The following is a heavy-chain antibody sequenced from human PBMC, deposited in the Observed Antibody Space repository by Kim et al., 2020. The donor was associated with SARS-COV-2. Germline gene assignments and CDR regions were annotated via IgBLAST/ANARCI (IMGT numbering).Heavy chain of an antibody. CDR3: ASDLGSEGIAAHPPMNNYYYYYGMDV. Sequence: SVKVSCKASGGTFSSYAISWVRQAPGQGLEWMGGIIPIFGTANYAQKFQGRVTITADESTSTAYMELSSLRSEDTAVYYCASDLGSEGIAAHPPMNNYYYYYGMDVWGQGTTVTVSS. CDR1: GGTFSSYA. J-gene: IGHJ6*02. D-gene: IGHD6-13*01. CDR2: IIPIFGTA. V-gene: IGHV1-69*13.